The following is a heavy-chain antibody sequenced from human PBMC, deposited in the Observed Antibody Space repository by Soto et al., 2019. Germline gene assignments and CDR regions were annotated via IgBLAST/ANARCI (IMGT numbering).Heavy chain of an antibody. D-gene: IGHD6-6*01. CDR2: ISAYNGNT. J-gene: IGHJ4*02. CDR1: GYTFTSYG. Sequence: ASVKVSCKASGYTFTSYGISWVRQAHGQGLEWTGWISAYNGNTNYAQKLQGRVTMTTDTSTSTVYMELRSLRSDDTAVYYCARDRRGSSISCFDYWGQVTLFTVSS. V-gene: IGHV1-18*04. CDR3: ARDRRGSSISCFDY.